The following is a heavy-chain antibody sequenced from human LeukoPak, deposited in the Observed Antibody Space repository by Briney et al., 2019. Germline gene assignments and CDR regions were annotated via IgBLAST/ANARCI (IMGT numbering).Heavy chain of an antibody. V-gene: IGHV3-48*03. D-gene: IGHD3-9*01. CDR2: ISSSGSNI. Sequence: GGSLRLSCAASGFTFSSYEMNWVRQAPGKGLEWVSYISSSGSNIYYADSVKGRFTISRDNAKNSLYLQMNSLRAEDTAVYYCARDNSLTGYLYYYYYYMDVWGKGTTVTISS. J-gene: IGHJ6*03. CDR1: GFTFSSYE. CDR3: ARDNSLTGYLYYYYYYMDV.